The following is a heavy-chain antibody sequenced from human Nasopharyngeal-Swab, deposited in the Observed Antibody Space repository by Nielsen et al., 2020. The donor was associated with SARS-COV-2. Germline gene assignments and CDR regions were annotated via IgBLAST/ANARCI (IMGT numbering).Heavy chain of an antibody. V-gene: IGHV1-46*01. D-gene: IGHD2-15*01. J-gene: IGHJ5*02. CDR1: GYAFTRYY. Sequence: ASAKVSCKASGYAFTRYYIHWVRQAPGQGLEWMGIINPGGGSVRYSQNFQGRVTMTRDTSTSTVYMELSSLRSEDTAVYYCARGGDPREVVAATDCFDPWGQGTLVTVSS. CDR2: INPGGGSV. CDR3: ARGGDPREVVAATDCFDP.